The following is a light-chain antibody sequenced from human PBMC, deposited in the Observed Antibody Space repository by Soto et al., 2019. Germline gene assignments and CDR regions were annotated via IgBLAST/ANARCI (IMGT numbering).Light chain of an antibody. Sequence: DIQMTQYPSTLSGSVGDRVTITCRASQTISSWLAWYQQKPVKAPKLLIYKAATLNSGVPSRFSGSGSGTGFTLPISSLQPDDFATYYCQHYNSYAEAFGQGTKVDLK. CDR3: QHYNSYAEA. V-gene: IGKV1-5*03. J-gene: IGKJ1*01. CDR1: QTISSW. CDR2: KAA.